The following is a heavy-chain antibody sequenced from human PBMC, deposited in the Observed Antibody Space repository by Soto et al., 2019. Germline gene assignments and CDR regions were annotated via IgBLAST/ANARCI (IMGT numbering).Heavy chain of an antibody. CDR1: GFTFSSYA. V-gene: IGHV3-23*01. D-gene: IGHD3-10*01. Sequence: GGSLRLSCAASGFTFSSYAMSWVRQAPGKGLEWVSAISGSGGSTYYADSVKGRFTISRDNSKNTLYLQMNSLRAEDTVVDYCAKVVWRSSQKITMVRGVTRDYYYMDVWGKGTTVTVSS. CDR2: ISGSGGST. CDR3: AKVVWRSSQKITMVRGVTRDYYYMDV. J-gene: IGHJ6*03.